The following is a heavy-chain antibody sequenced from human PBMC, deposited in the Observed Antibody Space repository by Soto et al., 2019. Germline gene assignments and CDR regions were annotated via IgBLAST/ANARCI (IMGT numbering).Heavy chain of an antibody. CDR1: GGSISSSSYY. CDR3: ATPTRRGGDAFDI. Sequence: SETLSLTCTVSGGSISSSSYYWGWIRQPPGKGLEWIGSIYYSGSTYYNPSLKSRVTISVDTSKNQFSLKLSSVTAADTAVYYCATPTRRGGDAFDIWGQGTMVTVSS. CDR2: IYYSGST. J-gene: IGHJ3*02. V-gene: IGHV4-39*01. D-gene: IGHD3-16*01.